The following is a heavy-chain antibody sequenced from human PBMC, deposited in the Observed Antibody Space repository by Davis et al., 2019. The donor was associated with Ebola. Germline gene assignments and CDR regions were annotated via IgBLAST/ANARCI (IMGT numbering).Heavy chain of an antibody. J-gene: IGHJ4*02. CDR2: ISYDGSNK. V-gene: IGHV3-30*03. CDR3: ARGNIARLGESDY. Sequence: PGGSLRLSCAASGFTFSSYGMHWVRQAPGKGLEWVAVISYDGSNKYYADSVKGRFTISRDNSKNTLYLQMNSLRAEDTAVYYCARGNIARLGESDYWGQGTLVTVSS. D-gene: IGHD3-16*01. CDR1: GFTFSSYG.